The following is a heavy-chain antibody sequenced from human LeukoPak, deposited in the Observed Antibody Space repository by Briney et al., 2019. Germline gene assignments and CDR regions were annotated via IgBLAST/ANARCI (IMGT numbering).Heavy chain of an antibody. J-gene: IGHJ4*02. CDR1: KFTFSHYG. Sequence: GGSLRLSCAASKFTFSHYGMHWVRQAPGKGLQWVAVIWSDGTNQYYADSVKGRFTISRDNSNNMVHLQMNSQRVDDTGVYYCARDAQRGFDYSNSLEYWGQGALVTVSS. V-gene: IGHV3-33*01. CDR2: IWSDGTNQ. CDR3: ARDAQRGFDYSNSLEY. D-gene: IGHD4-11*01.